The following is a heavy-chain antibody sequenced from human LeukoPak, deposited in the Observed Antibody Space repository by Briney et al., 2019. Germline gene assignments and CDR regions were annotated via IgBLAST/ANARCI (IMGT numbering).Heavy chain of an antibody. D-gene: IGHD5-12*01. Sequence: GGSLRLSCAASGFTFRSYWMSWVRQAPGKGLEWVSSIRSGSSYIYYADSVKGRFIISRDNAKNSLYLQMNSLSAEDTAVYYCAYTSGYDFSSYYYYYMDVWGKGTTVTVSS. J-gene: IGHJ6*03. V-gene: IGHV3-21*04. CDR2: IRSGSSYI. CDR1: GFTFRSYW. CDR3: AYTSGYDFSSYYYYYMDV.